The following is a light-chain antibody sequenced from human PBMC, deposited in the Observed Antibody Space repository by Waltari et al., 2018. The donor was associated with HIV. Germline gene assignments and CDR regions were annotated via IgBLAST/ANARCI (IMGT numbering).Light chain of an antibody. CDR3: MQATQFPRS. Sequence: VMTQSPPSSRVTLGQPASFSCKSSQSLVHTDGNTYVSWYHERPGQPPRLVVSRVNLRLFGGPDRFSGGGARTDFTPGIRKVEAGDVGLYFCMQATQFPRSFGQGNQLQI. J-gene: IGKJ2*01. CDR2: RVN. CDR1: QSLVHTDGNTY. V-gene: IGKV2-24*01.